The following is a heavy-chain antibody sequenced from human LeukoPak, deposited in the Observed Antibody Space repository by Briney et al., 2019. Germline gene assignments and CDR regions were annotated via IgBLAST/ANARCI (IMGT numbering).Heavy chain of an antibody. D-gene: IGHD3-22*01. CDR2: ISGSGSST. V-gene: IGHV3-23*01. CDR1: GFTFSSYA. CDR3: AKPPSYYYDGSGFVLDY. Sequence: GGSLRLSCAASGFTFSSYAMSWVRQAPGKGLEWVSGISGSGSSTYYADSVKGRFTISRDNSKNTLYLQMNSLKAEDTAVYYCAKPPSYYYDGSGFVLDYWGQGALVTVSS. J-gene: IGHJ4*02.